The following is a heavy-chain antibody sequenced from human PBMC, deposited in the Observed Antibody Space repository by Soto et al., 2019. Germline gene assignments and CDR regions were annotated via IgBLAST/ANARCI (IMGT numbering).Heavy chain of an antibody. CDR3: ARGISGTYTALDF. CDR1: GYRFITSY. D-gene: IGHD1-26*01. V-gene: IGHV1-46*01. CDR2: INPNGGAT. Sequence: GASVKVSCKASGYRFITSYLHWVRQAPGQGLEWMGMINPNGGATTYAQKFQGRVTMTTDTSTSTVYMELSSLRFDDTAVYYCARGISGTYTALDFWGQGALVTVSS. J-gene: IGHJ4*02.